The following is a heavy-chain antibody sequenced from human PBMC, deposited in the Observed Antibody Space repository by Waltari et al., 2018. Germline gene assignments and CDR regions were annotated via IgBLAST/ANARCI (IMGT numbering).Heavy chain of an antibody. D-gene: IGHD2-2*01. CDR3: ARIVVPAYYYYYMDV. V-gene: IGHV4-39*07. CDR1: GGSISSSSYY. Sequence: QLQLQESGPGLVKPSETLSLTCTGSGGSISSSSYYWGWIRQPPGTGLEWIGNIYYSGMTYYNQSLKGRVTISVDTAKNQFSLKLSAVTAADTAVYYCARIVVPAYYYYYMDVWGKGTTVTISS. CDR2: IYYSGMT. J-gene: IGHJ6*03.